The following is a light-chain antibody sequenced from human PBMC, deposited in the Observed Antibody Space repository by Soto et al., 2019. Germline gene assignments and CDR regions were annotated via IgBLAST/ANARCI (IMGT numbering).Light chain of an antibody. CDR2: EGD. J-gene: IGLJ1*01. CDR3: CSFARSSSFYV. Sequence: SVLTQPASVSGSPGQSITISCSGTSSDVGSSNFVSWYQQHPGKAPKLIIFEGDRRPSGVSGRFSGSKSGNTASLTISGLQAGDEADYYCCSFARSSSFYVFGTGTKVTVL. V-gene: IGLV2-23*01. CDR1: SSDVGSSNF.